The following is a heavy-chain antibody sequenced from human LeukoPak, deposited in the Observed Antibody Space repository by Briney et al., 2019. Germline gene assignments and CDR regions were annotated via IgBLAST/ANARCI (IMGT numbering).Heavy chain of an antibody. D-gene: IGHD6-6*01. V-gene: IGHV1-2*02. CDR2: INPNSGGT. CDR1: GYTFTGYY. J-gene: IGHJ3*02. Sequence: GASVKVSCKASGYTFTGYYMHWVRQAPGQGLEWMGWINPNSGGTNYAQKFQGRVTMTRDTSISTAYMELSRLRSDDTAVYYCARVSSAIAARPYGPRDAFDIWGQGTMVTVSS. CDR3: ARVSSAIAARPYGPRDAFDI.